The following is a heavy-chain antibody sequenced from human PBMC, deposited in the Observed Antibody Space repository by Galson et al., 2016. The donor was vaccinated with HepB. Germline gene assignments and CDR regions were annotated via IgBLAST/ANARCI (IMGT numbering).Heavy chain of an antibody. CDR1: GGSFSTYG. V-gene: IGHV1-69*01. J-gene: IGHJ6*03. CDR3: ATMGHCSSTGCYAGYYHYFYMDV. Sequence: CKAFGGSFSTYGVTWVRQAPGQGLEWMGGIIPIFGTTNYAQRFQGRVTITADESTSTAYLELSSLKSEDTAVYYCATMGHCSSTGCYAGYYHYFYMDVWGKGTTVTVSS. D-gene: IGHD2-2*01. CDR2: IIPIFGTT.